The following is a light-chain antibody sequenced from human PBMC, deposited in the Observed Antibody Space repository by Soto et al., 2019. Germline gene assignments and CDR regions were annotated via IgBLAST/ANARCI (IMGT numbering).Light chain of an antibody. CDR2: QPT. CDR3: QQFYRSSWT. CDR1: QGIETY. V-gene: IGKV1-5*03. J-gene: IGKJ1*01. Sequence: ILMTQSPSTLSASIRDRVTITCRASQGIETYLAGYQQKPGKAPRLLLYQPTRLESGLPSKFSGSGSGTEVTLAISSLQPDDFASYYCQQFYRSSWTFGPGTKVEIK.